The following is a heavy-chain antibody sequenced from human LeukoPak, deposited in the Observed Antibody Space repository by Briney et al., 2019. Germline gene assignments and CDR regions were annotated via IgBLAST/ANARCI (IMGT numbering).Heavy chain of an antibody. Sequence: GGSLRLSCAASGFTFSSYWLSWVRQAPGKGLEWVSSISSSSSYIYYADSVKGRLTIYRDNAKNSLYLQMNSLRAEDTAVYYCASIIRYYYDSSGFPSGWGQGTLVTVSS. D-gene: IGHD3-22*01. CDR2: ISSSSSYI. CDR3: ASIIRYYYDSSGFPSG. CDR1: GFTFSSYW. V-gene: IGHV3-21*01. J-gene: IGHJ4*02.